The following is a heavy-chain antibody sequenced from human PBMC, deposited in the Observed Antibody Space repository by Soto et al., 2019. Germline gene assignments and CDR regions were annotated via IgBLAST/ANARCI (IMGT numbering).Heavy chain of an antibody. CDR1: GDTFTSYY. V-gene: IGHV1-46*01. CDR3: ARVAQSSSQGPYGMDL. D-gene: IGHD6-13*01. CDR2: INPSGGST. J-gene: IGHJ6*02. Sequence: QVQLVQSGAAVKKAGASVKVSCKASGDTFTSYYMHWVRQAPGQALEWMGIINPSGGSTSYAQKFQGRVTMTMDTSTRTVYKALRTKIAEDTAVHYRARVAQSSSQGPYGMDLCGQGTTVTVSS.